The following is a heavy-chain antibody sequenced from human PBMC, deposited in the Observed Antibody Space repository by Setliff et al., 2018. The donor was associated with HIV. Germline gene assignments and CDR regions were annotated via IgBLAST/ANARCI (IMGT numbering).Heavy chain of an antibody. CDR2: ISPNNGDT. CDR1: GYTFTDYF. Sequence: ASVKVSCKTSGYTFTDYFIHWVRRAPGQGLEWMGWISPNNGDTNYAQKFQGRVTMTRDTSISTAYLEFSGLRSDDTAVYYCARQLYNSLDFWGQGALVTVSS. CDR3: ARQLYNSLDF. V-gene: IGHV1-2*02. D-gene: IGHD1-20*01. J-gene: IGHJ4*02.